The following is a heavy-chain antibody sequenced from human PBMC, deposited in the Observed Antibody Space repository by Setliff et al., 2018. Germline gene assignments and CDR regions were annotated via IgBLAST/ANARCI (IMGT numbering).Heavy chain of an antibody. V-gene: IGHV3-74*01. Sequence: GGSLRLSCVASGFTFSDHYMDWVRQAPGKGLVWVSRINPDGSTTSYADSVKGRFTISRDNSKNTLYLQMNSLRPEDTAVYYCARTCSGSGCYAGLESWGQGTPVTVSS. D-gene: IGHD2-15*01. CDR2: INPDGSTT. CDR1: GFTFSDHY. J-gene: IGHJ4*02. CDR3: ARTCSGSGCYAGLES.